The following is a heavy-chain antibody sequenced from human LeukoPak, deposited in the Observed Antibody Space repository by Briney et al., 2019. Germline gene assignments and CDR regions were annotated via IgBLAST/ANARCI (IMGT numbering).Heavy chain of an antibody. V-gene: IGHV1-18*01. Sequence: ASVKVSCKASGYTFISYGITWVRQAPGQGLEWMGWISAYTGNTNYAQKFQGRVTMTTDTSTSTAYMELRSLTSDDTAAYYCARRGPYCSTTSCYDGLYYYYYMDVWGKGTTVTVSS. D-gene: IGHD2-2*01. J-gene: IGHJ6*03. CDR3: ARRGPYCSTTSCYDGLYYYYYMDV. CDR2: ISAYTGNT. CDR1: GYTFISYG.